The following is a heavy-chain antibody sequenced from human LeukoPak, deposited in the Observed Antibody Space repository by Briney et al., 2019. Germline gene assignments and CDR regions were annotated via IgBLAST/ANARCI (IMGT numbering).Heavy chain of an antibody. J-gene: IGHJ4*02. CDR1: GFTFSSHA. CDR2: ISGSGGST. Sequence: HTGGSLRLSCAASGFTFSSHAISWVRQAPGKGLEWVSAISGSGGSTYYADSVKGRFTISRDNSKNTLYLQMNSLRAEDTAVYYCAKDRTEYYYGSGEEGYFDYWGQGTLVTVSS. CDR3: AKDRTEYYYGSGEEGYFDY. D-gene: IGHD3-10*01. V-gene: IGHV3-23*01.